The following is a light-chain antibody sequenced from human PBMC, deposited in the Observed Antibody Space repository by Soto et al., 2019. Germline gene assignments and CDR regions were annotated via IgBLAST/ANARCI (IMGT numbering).Light chain of an antibody. Sequence: QSVLTQPPSASGTPGQRVTISCSGGSSNIGSNTVNWYQHLPGTAPKLLIYINNQRPSGVPDRFSGSKSGTSASLAISGLQSGDEADYYCAAWGDSLNGDVFGTGTKVTVL. J-gene: IGLJ1*01. V-gene: IGLV1-44*01. CDR2: INN. CDR3: AAWGDSLNGDV. CDR1: SSNIGSNT.